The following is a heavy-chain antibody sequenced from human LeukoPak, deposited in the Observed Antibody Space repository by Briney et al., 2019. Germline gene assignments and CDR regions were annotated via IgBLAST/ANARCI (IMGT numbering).Heavy chain of an antibody. CDR3: TTLLTFYSDSSGYYRGLDY. CDR1: GFTFSDAW. Sequence: PGGSLRLSCTASGFTFSDAWMSWVRQAPGKGLEWVGRIKSKTDGGTTDYAAPVKGRFTISRDDSINTLYLQMNSLKTDDTAVYYCTTLLTFYSDSSGYYRGLDYWGQGTLVTVSS. J-gene: IGHJ4*02. D-gene: IGHD3-22*01. CDR2: IKSKTDGGTT. V-gene: IGHV3-15*01.